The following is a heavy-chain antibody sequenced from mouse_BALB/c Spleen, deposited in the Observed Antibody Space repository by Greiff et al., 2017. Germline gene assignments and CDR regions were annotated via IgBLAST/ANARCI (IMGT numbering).Heavy chain of an antibody. Sequence: DVKLVESGGGLVQPGGSRKLSCAASGFTFSSFGMHWVRQAPEKGLEWVAYISSGSSTIYYADTVKGRFTISRDNPKNTLFLQMTSLRSEDTAMYYCARIDYGSSYGYYAMDYWGQGTSVTVSS. D-gene: IGHD1-1*01. CDR2: ISSGSSTI. CDR1: GFTFSSFG. CDR3: ARIDYGSSYGYYAMDY. J-gene: IGHJ4*01. V-gene: IGHV5-17*02.